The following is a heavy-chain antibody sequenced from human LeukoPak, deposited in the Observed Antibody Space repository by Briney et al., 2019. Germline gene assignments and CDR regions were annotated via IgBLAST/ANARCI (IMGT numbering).Heavy chain of an antibody. D-gene: IGHD3-16*01. V-gene: IGHV4-59*01. CDR2: IHYSGTT. Sequence: SETLSLTCTVSGGSISAYYWSWIRQPPGKGLEWIGYIHYSGTTNYYPSLKSRVTIALDTSKNQFSLKLNSVTAADTAVYYCARFGTPSSRFFDQWGQGTLVTVSS. J-gene: IGHJ4*02. CDR3: ARFGTPSSRFFDQ. CDR1: GGSISAYY.